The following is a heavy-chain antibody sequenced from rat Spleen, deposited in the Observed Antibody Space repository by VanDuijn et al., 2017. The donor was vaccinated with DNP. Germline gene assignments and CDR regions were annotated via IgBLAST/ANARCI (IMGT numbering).Heavy chain of an antibody. CDR2: SNYDGGST. Sequence: EVQLVESGGGLVQPGRSLKLSCAASGFTFSDYYMAWVRQAPTKGLEWVAYSNYDGGSTYNGDSVKGRFTISRENAKSILYLQMNSLRSEDMATYYCTRPMDYFSGGFAYWGQGTLVTVSS. CDR1: GFTFSDYY. V-gene: IGHV5-22*01. D-gene: IGHD1-1*01. CDR3: TRPMDYFSGGFAY. J-gene: IGHJ3*01.